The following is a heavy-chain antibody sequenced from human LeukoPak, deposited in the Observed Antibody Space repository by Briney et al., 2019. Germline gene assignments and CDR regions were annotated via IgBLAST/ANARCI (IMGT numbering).Heavy chain of an antibody. CDR3: ARTRLVDPFDY. J-gene: IGHJ4*02. D-gene: IGHD6-19*01. CDR2: IYYSGST. Sequence: SETLSLTCTVSGGSISSSSYYWGWIRQPPGKGLEWIGSIYYSGSTYYNPSLKSRVTISVDTSKNQFSLKLSSVTAADTAVYYCARTRLVDPFDYWGQGTLVTVSS. CDR1: GGSISSSSYY. V-gene: IGHV4-39*01.